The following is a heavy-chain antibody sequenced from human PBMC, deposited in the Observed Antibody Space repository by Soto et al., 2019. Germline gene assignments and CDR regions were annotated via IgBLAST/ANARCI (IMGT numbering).Heavy chain of an antibody. Sequence: SETLSLTCTVSGGSISSGGHYWSWLRQPPGKKLEWIGYVYNSGTTNYNPSFESRVTISVDTSKNQFSLKLRSVTAADTAVYYCARARQYYDCEFDPWGQGTLVTVSS. CDR3: ARARQYYDCEFDP. V-gene: IGHV4-61*08. D-gene: IGHD3-22*01. J-gene: IGHJ5*02. CDR2: VYNSGTT. CDR1: GGSISSGGHY.